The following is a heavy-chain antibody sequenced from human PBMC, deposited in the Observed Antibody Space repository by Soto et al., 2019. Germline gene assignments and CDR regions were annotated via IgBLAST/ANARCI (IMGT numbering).Heavy chain of an antibody. Sequence: GGSLRLSCAASGFTFSSYGMHWVRQAPGKGLEWVAVIWYDGSNKYYADSVKGRFTISRDNSKNTLYLQMNSLRAEDTAVYYCARESYSSSRTENWFDPWGQGTLVTVSS. D-gene: IGHD6-13*01. J-gene: IGHJ5*02. CDR3: ARESYSSSRTENWFDP. CDR2: IWYDGSNK. V-gene: IGHV3-33*01. CDR1: GFTFSSYG.